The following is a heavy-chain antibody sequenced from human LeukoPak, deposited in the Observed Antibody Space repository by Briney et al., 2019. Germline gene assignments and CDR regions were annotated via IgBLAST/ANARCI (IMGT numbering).Heavy chain of an antibody. CDR2: ISGSGGST. D-gene: IGHD2-2*01. V-gene: IGHV3-23*01. J-gene: IGHJ4*02. Sequence: GGSLRLSCAASGFTFSSYAMSWVRQAPGKGLEWVSAISGSGGSTYYADSVKGRFTISRDNSKNTLYLQMNSPRAEDTAVYYCAKEEGVFYCSSTSCANFDHWGQGTLVTVSS. CDR1: GFTFSSYA. CDR3: AKEEGVFYCSSTSCANFDH.